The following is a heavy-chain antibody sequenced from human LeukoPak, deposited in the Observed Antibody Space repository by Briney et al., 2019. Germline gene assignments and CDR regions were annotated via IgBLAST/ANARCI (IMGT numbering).Heavy chain of an antibody. CDR3: VRDERWLQISRGYWYFDL. CDR2: IYSGGST. CDR1: GFTVSSNY. D-gene: IGHD5-24*01. V-gene: IGHV3-53*01. Sequence: GGSLRLSCAASGFTVSSNYMSWVRQAPGKGLEWVSVIYSGGSTYYADSVKGRFTISRDNAKNTLYLQMNSLRAEDTAVYYCVRDERWLQISRGYWYFDLWGRGTLVTVSS. J-gene: IGHJ2*01.